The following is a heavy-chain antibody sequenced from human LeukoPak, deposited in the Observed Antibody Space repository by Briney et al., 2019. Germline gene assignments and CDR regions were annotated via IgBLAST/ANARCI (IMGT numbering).Heavy chain of an antibody. D-gene: IGHD2-15*01. CDR2: IYHSGST. V-gene: IGHV4-38-2*02. CDR1: GYSISSGYY. J-gene: IGHJ4*02. Sequence: SETLSLTCAVSGYSISSGYYWGWIRQPPGKGLEWIGSIYHSGSTYYNPSLKSRVTISVDTSQNQFSLKLSSVTAADTAVYYCARDIVVVVAASYFDYWGQGTLVTVSS. CDR3: ARDIVVVVAASYFDY.